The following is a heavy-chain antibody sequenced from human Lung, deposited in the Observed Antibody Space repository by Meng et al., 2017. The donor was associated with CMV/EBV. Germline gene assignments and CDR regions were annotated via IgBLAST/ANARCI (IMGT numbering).Heavy chain of an antibody. Sequence: SAFTFSDYAITWVRQAPGKGLEWVGLIRNRAYGGTTEYAASVRGRFTVSRDDSKNIAYLQMNSLKTKDTAVYSCVKEHLPVFGVGLPGDCWXQGKXVNGAS. CDR3: VKEHLPVFGVGLPGDC. V-gene: IGHV3-49*04. CDR2: IRNRAYGGTT. CDR1: AFTFSDYA. J-gene: IGHJ4*02. D-gene: IGHD3-3*01.